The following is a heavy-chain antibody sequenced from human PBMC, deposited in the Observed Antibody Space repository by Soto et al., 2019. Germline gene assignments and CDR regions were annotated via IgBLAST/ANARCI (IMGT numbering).Heavy chain of an antibody. CDR1: GGSISRYY. Sequence: SETLALTCTVSGGSISRYYWTWIRQPPGKGLEWIGFIYNSGSTHYNPSLRSRVTISVDTSKNQFSLKLRSVTAADTAVYYCASMGYHYGSGSYPLDYWGQGTLVTVSS. J-gene: IGHJ4*02. CDR3: ASMGYHYGSGSYPLDY. V-gene: IGHV4-59*08. CDR2: IYNSGST. D-gene: IGHD3-10*01.